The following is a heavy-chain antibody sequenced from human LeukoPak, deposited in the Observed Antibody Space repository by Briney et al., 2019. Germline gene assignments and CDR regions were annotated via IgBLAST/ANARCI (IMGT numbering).Heavy chain of an antibody. D-gene: IGHD2-8*01. CDR1: GFSFSDSY. CDR2: ISGSGSDI. V-gene: IGHV3-11*01. Sequence: PGGSLRLSCVVSGFSFSDSYMTWIRQTPGKGLESLAYISGSGSDIYYADSVKGRFTISRDNAKNSLCLQMSSLRPEDTALYYCSTDPRLLIYWGHGTLVTVSS. CDR3: STDPRLLIY. J-gene: IGHJ4*01.